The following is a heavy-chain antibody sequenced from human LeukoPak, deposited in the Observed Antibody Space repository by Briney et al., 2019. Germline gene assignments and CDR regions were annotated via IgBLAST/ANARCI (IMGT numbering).Heavy chain of an antibody. D-gene: IGHD5-18*01. J-gene: IGHJ4*02. V-gene: IGHV3-21*01. CDR3: ARERGYSYGYSDY. CDR2: ISSSSSYI. CDR1: GFTFSSYS. Sequence: GGSLRLSCAASGFTFSSYSMNWVRQAPGKGLEWVSSISSSSSYIYYADSVKGRFTISRDNAKNSLFLQMNSLRAEDTAVYYCARERGYSYGYSDYWGQGTLVTVSS.